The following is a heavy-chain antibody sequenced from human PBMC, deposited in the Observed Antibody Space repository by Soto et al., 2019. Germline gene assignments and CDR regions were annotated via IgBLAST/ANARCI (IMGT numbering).Heavy chain of an antibody. CDR3: ARRRYGSGSTRYYGMDV. CDR2: IYHSGST. Sequence: SETLSLTCAVSGGSISSSNWWSWVRQPPGKGLEWIGEIYHSGSTNYNPSLKSRVTISVDKSKNQFSLKLSSVTAADTAVYYCARRRYGSGSTRYYGMDVWGQGTTVT. V-gene: IGHV4-4*02. D-gene: IGHD3-10*01. CDR1: GGSISSSNW. J-gene: IGHJ6*02.